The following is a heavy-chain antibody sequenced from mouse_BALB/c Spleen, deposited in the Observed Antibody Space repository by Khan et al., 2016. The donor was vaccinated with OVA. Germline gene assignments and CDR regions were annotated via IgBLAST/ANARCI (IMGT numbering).Heavy chain of an antibody. CDR3: ARSGYDWFAY. CDR2: IYPGDGNT. J-gene: IGHJ3*01. Sequence: QVRLQQSGAELVRPGSSMKISCKASGYAFSNYWMNWVKLGPGQGLEWIGQIYPGDGNTNYNGKFKDTATLTADKSSSTAYMQLSSLTSEDSAVYFCARSGYDWFAYWGQGTLVTVSA. CDR1: GYAFSNYW. V-gene: IGHV1-80*01. D-gene: IGHD2-14*01.